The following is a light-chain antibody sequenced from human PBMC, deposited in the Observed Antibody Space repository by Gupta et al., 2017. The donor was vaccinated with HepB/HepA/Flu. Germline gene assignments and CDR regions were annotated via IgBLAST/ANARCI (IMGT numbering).Light chain of an antibody. J-gene: IGLJ2*01. CDR2: GNT. Sequence: QSVLTQPSSVSGAPGQRLTISCTGSSSNIEAGYDVHWYQQLPGTAPNLLIYGNTNRPSGVPDRFSGSKSGTSAALAITGLQAEDEADYYCQSYDSSSSASRVFGGGTKLTVL. CDR1: SSNIEAGYD. V-gene: IGLV1-40*01. CDR3: QSYDSSSSASRV.